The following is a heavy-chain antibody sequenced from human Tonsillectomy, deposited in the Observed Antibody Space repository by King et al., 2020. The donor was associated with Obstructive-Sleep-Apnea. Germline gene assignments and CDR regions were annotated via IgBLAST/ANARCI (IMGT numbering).Heavy chain of an antibody. V-gene: IGHV4-59*01. D-gene: IGHD1-26*01. J-gene: IGHJ4*02. CDR2: IFYSGSS. Sequence: VQLQESGPGLVKPSETLSLTCSVSGASISSYCWTWIRQPPGKGLEWIGHIFYSGSSNYNPSLKSRVAISVDTSKNQISLRLSSVTAADTAVYYCARALGIWNSGGYGGGAYFFDYWGQGTLVTVSS. CDR3: ARALGIWNSGGYGGGAYFFDY. CDR1: GASISSYC.